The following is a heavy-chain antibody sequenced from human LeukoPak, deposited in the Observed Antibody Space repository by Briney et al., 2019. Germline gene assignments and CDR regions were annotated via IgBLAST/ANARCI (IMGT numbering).Heavy chain of an antibody. V-gene: IGHV3-20*04. J-gene: IGHJ4*02. CDR1: GFTFDDYG. CDR3: ARDQGGTGSWYEGEGY. CDR2: MSWHCGRT. Sequence: PGGSLRLSCAASGFTFDDYGMSWVRQAPGKGLEWVSGMSWHCGRTGYVDSVKGRFTISRDNAKNSLYLQMNSLRAEDTALYYCARDQGGTGSWYEGEGYWGQGTLVTPSA. D-gene: IGHD6-13*01.